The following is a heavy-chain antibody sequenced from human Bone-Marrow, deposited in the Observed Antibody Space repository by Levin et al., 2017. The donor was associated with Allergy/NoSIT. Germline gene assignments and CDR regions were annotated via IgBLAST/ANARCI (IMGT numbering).Heavy chain of an antibody. Sequence: PGGSLRLSCAASGFTFSDYYMSWIRQAPGKGLEWISSISGSSSYTNYVDSVKGRFTISRDNAKKSLYLQMNSLRAEDTAVYYCARGGTMTFDYWGQGTLVTVSS. D-gene: IGHD1-14*01. CDR1: GFTFSDYY. J-gene: IGHJ4*02. CDR3: ARGGTMTFDY. V-gene: IGHV3-11*06. CDR2: ISGSSSYT.